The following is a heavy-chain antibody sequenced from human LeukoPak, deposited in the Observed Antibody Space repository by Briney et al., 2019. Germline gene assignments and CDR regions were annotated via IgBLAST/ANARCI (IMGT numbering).Heavy chain of an antibody. D-gene: IGHD6-13*01. Sequence: HPGGSLRLSCAASGFTFSSYGMHWVRQAPGKGLEWVAVISYDGSNKYYADSVKGRFTISRDNSKNTLYLQMNSLRAEDTAVYYCAREHVEQQLVRPSFDYWGQGTLVTVSS. V-gene: IGHV3-30*03. CDR1: GFTFSSYG. CDR3: AREHVEQQLVRPSFDY. J-gene: IGHJ4*02. CDR2: ISYDGSNK.